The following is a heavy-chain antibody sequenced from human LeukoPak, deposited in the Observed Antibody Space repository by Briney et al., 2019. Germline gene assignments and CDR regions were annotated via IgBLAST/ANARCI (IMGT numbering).Heavy chain of an antibody. CDR3: VRHRGRIVGDMFYYYYGMDV. Sequence: PSETLSLTCTVSGGSISTYFWGWIRQPPGKRLEWIGHIYHTGSTNYNPSLKSRVTISVDTSKSQFSLNVSSVTAADTAAYYCVRHRGRIVGDMFYYYYGMDVWGQGTTVTVSS. CDR1: GGSISTYF. D-gene: IGHD1-26*01. J-gene: IGHJ6*02. V-gene: IGHV4-59*08. CDR2: IYHTGST.